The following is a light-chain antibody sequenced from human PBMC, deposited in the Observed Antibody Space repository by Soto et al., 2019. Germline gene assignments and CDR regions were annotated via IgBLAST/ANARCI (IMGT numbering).Light chain of an antibody. CDR2: WAS. Sequence: DIVMTQSPDSLALSLGESATINCKSSRSILSSSNNKNFLAGYQQKTGQPPRLLIYWASTRESGVPDRFSGSGSGTDFTLTISSLQAEDVAVYYCQQYYSSPFTFGPGTKVDIK. CDR3: QQYYSSPFT. J-gene: IGKJ3*01. V-gene: IGKV4-1*01. CDR1: RSILSSSNNKNF.